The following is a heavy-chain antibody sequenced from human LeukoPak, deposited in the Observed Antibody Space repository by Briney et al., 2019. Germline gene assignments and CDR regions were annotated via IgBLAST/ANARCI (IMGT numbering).Heavy chain of an antibody. CDR1: GYTFTGYY. CDR3: ARAYYYDSSPEDY. J-gene: IGHJ4*02. D-gene: IGHD3-22*01. Sequence: ASVKVSCKASGYTFTGYYMHWLRQARGQGLEWMGWINPNSGGTNYAQKFQGRVTMTRDTSISTAYMELSRLRSDDTAVYYCARAYYYDSSPEDYWGQGTLVTVSS. V-gene: IGHV1-2*02. CDR2: INPNSGGT.